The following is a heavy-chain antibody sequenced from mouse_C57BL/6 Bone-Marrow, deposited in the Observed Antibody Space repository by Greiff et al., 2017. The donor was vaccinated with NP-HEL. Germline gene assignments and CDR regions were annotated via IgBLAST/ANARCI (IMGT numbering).Heavy chain of an antibody. CDR1: GFTFSDYG. J-gene: IGHJ1*03. D-gene: IGHD1-1*01. CDR3: ARPYYGREDWYFDV. V-gene: IGHV5-17*01. CDR2: ISSGSGTI. Sequence: EVKLMESGGGLVKPGGSLKLSCAASGFTFSDYGMHWVRQAPEKGLEWVAYISSGSGTIYYADKVKGRFTISRDNAKNTLFLQMTSLRSEDTAMYYGARPYYGREDWYFDVWGTGTTVTVSS.